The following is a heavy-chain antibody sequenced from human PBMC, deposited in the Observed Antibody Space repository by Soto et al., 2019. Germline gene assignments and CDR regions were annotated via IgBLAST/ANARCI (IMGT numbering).Heavy chain of an antibody. V-gene: IGHV5-10-1*01. Sequence: GESLKISCXGSGYSFTSYWISWVRQMPGKGLEWMGRIDPSDSYTNYSPSFQGHVTISADKSISTAYLQWSSLKASDTAMYYCASPNLGDWNYFVYWGQGTLVTVSS. CDR3: ASPNLGDWNYFVY. CDR1: GYSFTSYW. CDR2: IDPSDSYT. D-gene: IGHD3-16*01. J-gene: IGHJ4*02.